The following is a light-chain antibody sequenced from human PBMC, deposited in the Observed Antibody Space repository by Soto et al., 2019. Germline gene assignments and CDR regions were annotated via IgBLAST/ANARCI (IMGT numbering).Light chain of an antibody. CDR2: GAS. CDR1: QSVSSSY. J-gene: IGKJ1*01. V-gene: IGKV3-20*01. CDR3: QQYGSSPRT. Sequence: EIVLTQSPGTLSLSPGERATLSCRASQSVSSSYLDWHQQKPGQAPRLLIYGASSRATGIPDRFSGSGSGTDFTLTISRLEPEDFAVYYCQQYGSSPRTFGQGTKVEIK.